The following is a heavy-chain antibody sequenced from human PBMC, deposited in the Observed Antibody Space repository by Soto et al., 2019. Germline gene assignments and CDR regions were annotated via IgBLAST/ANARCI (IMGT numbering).Heavy chain of an antibody. CDR2: VFYTGRA. CDR3: ARDGDGRMTTNPYYYNGMDV. J-gene: IGHJ6*02. V-gene: IGHV4-59*01. CDR1: GGSLGSYY. D-gene: IGHD4-4*01. Sequence: XGTLSLTCTVSGGSLGSYYWSGMRQPPGKGLEWIGYVFYTGRANYNASLKSRVSISLDTSNYQFSLKLSSVTAADTAVYYCARDGDGRMTTNPYYYNGMDVWGPGTTVTVSS.